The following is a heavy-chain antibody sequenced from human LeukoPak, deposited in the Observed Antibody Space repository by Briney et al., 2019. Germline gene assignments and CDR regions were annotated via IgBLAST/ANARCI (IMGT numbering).Heavy chain of an antibody. CDR2: ISSSSSYI. CDR3: ARTYSGYDSLDKDY. V-gene: IGHV3-21*01. J-gene: IGHJ4*02. D-gene: IGHD5-12*01. CDR1: GPTFTRAD. Sequence: PGPSLTLSRAASGPTFTRADTNSARHAPRNGLEWLSSISSSSSYIYYAGSVKGRFTISRDNAKNSLYLQMNRLRAEDTAVYYCARTYSGYDSLDKDYWGQGTLVTVSS.